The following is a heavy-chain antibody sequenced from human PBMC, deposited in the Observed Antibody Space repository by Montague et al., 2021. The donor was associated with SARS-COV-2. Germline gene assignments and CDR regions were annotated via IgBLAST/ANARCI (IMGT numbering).Heavy chain of an antibody. CDR1: GGSISGYY. V-gene: IGHV4-59*13. Sequence: SETLSLTCTVSGGSISGYYWNWIRQPPGKGLECIGYIYSSGSTNXXPSLKSRVTMSGDTSKNQLSLNLSSVTAADAAVCYCARDSLVASYYYYGVDVWGQGTTVTVAS. D-gene: IGHD2-2*01. CDR3: ARDSLVASYYYYGVDV. CDR2: IYSSGST. J-gene: IGHJ6*02.